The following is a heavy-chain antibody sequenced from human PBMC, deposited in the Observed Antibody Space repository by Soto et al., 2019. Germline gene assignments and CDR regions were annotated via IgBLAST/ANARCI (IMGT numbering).Heavy chain of an antibody. CDR3: ARRVNIPSWYFDL. CDR2: ISFSGTT. Sequence: QVQLQESGPGLVKPSETLSLTCHVSGASIGRSNSYWGWIRQPPGKGLEWIASISFSGTTFYNPSRKSRVTMSVDLSRNQFSLRLASVTAADTAIYFCARRVNIPSWYFDLWGSEKLVTVSS. CDR1: GASIGRSNSY. D-gene: IGHD2-21*01. J-gene: IGHJ2*01. V-gene: IGHV4-39*01.